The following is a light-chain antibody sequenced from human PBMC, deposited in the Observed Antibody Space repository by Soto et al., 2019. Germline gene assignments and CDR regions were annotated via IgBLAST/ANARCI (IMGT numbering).Light chain of an antibody. CDR3: AAWDDSLNGLVV. J-gene: IGLJ2*01. CDR1: SSNIGSNT. V-gene: IGLV1-44*01. Sequence: QSVLTQPPSASGTPGQGVTISCSGSSSNIGSNTVNWYQQFPGMAPKLLIYSNNQRPSGVPDRFSGSKSGTSASLAISGLQSGDEADYYCAAWDDSLNGLVVFGGGTQLTVL. CDR2: SNN.